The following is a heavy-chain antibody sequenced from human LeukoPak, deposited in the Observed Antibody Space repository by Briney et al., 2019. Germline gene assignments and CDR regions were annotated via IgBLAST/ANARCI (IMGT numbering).Heavy chain of an antibody. CDR2: IYNSGST. CDR3: ARPSRDGYRYTFDY. CDR1: GGSFGSYY. V-gene: IGHV4-59*01. J-gene: IGHJ4*02. Sequence: PSETLSLTCTVSGGSFGSYYWSWIRQPPGKGLEWIGYIYNSGSTNYSPSLKSRVTISVDTPKNQFSLKLSSVTAADTAVYYCARPSRDGYRYTFDYWGQGILVTVSS. D-gene: IGHD5-24*01.